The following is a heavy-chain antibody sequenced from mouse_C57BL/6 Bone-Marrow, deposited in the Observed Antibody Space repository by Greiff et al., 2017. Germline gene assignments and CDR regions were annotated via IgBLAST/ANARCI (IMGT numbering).Heavy chain of an antibody. CDR1: GFTFSDYG. Sequence: EVHLVESGGGLVKPGGSLKLSCAASGFTFSDYGMHWVRQAPEKGLEWVAYISSGSSTFYSAVTVKGRFTISSYHAKNTLFLQMTSLRSEETAMYYCARGDYNDEGGWFAYWGQGTLVTVSA. J-gene: IGHJ3*01. D-gene: IGHD2-12*01. CDR3: ARGDYNDEGGWFAY. V-gene: IGHV5-17*01. CDR2: ISSGSSTF.